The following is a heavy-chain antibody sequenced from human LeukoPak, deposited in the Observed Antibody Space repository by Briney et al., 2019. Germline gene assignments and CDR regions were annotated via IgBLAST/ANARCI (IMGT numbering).Heavy chain of an antibody. CDR2: ISAYNGNT. CDR1: GYTFTSNG. Sequence: ASVKVSCKASGYTFTSNGISWVRQAPGQGLEWMGWISAYNGNTNYAQKLQGRVTMTTDTSTSTAFMELRGLRSDDTAVYYCARDPARGFDDYWGQGTLVTVSS. J-gene: IGHJ4*02. V-gene: IGHV1-18*01. D-gene: IGHD2-15*01. CDR3: ARDPARGFDDY.